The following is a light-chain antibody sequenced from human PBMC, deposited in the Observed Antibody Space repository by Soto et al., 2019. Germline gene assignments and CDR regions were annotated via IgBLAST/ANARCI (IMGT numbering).Light chain of an antibody. CDR3: QQYNTYSRT. V-gene: IGKV1-5*01. Sequence: IEMTQSPSSLSASVGDRVTITCRASQSISSWLAWYQQKPGKAPKLLIYDASTLESGVPSRFSGSGSGTEFTLTISSLQPDDFAPYYCQQYNTYSRTSGQGTKVDIK. CDR1: QSISSW. J-gene: IGKJ1*01. CDR2: DAS.